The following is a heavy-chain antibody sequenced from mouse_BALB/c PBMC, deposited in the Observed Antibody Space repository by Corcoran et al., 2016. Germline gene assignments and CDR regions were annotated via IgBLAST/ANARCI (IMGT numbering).Heavy chain of an antibody. Sequence: QIQLVQCGPEQKKPGETVMISCKASGYTFTNYGMNWVKQAPGKGLKWMGWINTYTGEPTYADEFKGRFAFSFETSASTAYLQINNLKNEDTATYFCAREPRAMDYWGQGTSVIVSS. V-gene: IGHV9-3-1*01. CDR1: GYTFTNYG. J-gene: IGHJ4*01. CDR2: INTYTGEP. CDR3: AREPRAMDY.